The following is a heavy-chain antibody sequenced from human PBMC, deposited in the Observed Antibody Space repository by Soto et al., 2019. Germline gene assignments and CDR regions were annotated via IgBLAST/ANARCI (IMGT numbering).Heavy chain of an antibody. CDR1: GFTFSSYG. J-gene: IGHJ6*02. V-gene: IGHV3-33*01. Sequence: PGGSLRLSCAASGFTFSSYGMHWVRQAPGKGLEWVAVMWYGGSNKYYADSVKGRFTISRDNSKNTLYLQMNSLRAEDTAVYYCARDGSGSSSWYYYYGMDVWGQGTTVTVSS. CDR3: ARDGSGSSSWYYYYGMDV. CDR2: MWYGGSNK. D-gene: IGHD6-13*01.